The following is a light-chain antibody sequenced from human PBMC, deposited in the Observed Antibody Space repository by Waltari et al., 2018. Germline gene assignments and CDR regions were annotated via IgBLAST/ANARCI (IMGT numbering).Light chain of an antibody. CDR2: WAS. Sequence: DIVMTQSPDSLAVSLGERATINCRSSQSILYSSNNKNYLAWYQQKPGQPPKLLVYWASTRQSGVPDRFSGSGSGTDFTLTISSLQAEDVAVYYCLQYYNNPFAFGSGTKVDIK. J-gene: IGKJ3*01. V-gene: IGKV4-1*01. CDR3: LQYYNNPFA. CDR1: QSILYSSNNKNY.